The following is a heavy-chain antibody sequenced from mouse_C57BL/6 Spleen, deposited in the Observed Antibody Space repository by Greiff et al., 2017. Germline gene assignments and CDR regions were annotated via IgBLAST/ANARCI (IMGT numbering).Heavy chain of an antibody. CDR1: GYTFTSYW. J-gene: IGHJ2*01. CDR3: ARRGNYDYYGFDY. CDR2: IDPSDSYT. Sequence: QVQLQQPGAELVRPGTSVKLSCKASGYTFTSYWMHWVKQRPGQGLEWIGVIDPSDSYTNYNQKFKGKATLTVDTSSSTAYMQLSSLTSEDSAVYYCARRGNYDYYGFDYWGQGTTLTVSS. D-gene: IGHD2-4*01. V-gene: IGHV1-59*01.